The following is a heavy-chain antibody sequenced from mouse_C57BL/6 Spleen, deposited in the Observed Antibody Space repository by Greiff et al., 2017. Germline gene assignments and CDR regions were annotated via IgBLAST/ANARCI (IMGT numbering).Heavy chain of an antibody. CDR2: IDPSDSYT. J-gene: IGHJ4*01. D-gene: IGHD3-2*02. V-gene: IGHV1-59*01. Sequence: VKLQESGAELVRPGTSVKLSCKASGYTFTSYWMHWVKQRPGQGLEWIGVIDPSDSYTNYNQKFKGKATLTVDTSSSTAYMQLSSLTSEDSAVYYCARPGAAQATDYAMDYWGQGTSVTVSS. CDR1: GYTFTSYW. CDR3: ARPGAAQATDYAMDY.